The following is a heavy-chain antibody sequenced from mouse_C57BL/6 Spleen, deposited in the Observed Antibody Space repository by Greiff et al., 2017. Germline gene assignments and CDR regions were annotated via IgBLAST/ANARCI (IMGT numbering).Heavy chain of an antibody. CDR1: GFTFSSYA. V-gene: IGHV5-4*01. CDR2: LRDGGSYT. Sequence: EVMLVESGGGLVQPGGSLKLSCAASGFTFSSYAMSWVRQTPEKRLEWVATLRDGGSYTYYPDKVKGRFTISRDNAKNNLYLQMSHLKSEDTAMDNCARDKITTVSYVDYWGQGTTLTVSS. J-gene: IGHJ2*01. CDR3: ARDKITTVSYVDY. D-gene: IGHD1-1*01.